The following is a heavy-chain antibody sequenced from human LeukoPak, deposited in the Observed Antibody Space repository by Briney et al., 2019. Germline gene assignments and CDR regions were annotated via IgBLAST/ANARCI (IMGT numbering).Heavy chain of an antibody. D-gene: IGHD1-20*01. J-gene: IGHJ4*02. CDR3: ARQSITGTDLVY. Sequence: PGGSLRLSCAASGFTFSSYSMNWVRQAPGKGLEWVSSISSSSYIYYADSVKGRFTISRDNAKNSLYLQMNSLRAEDTAVYYCARQSITGTDLVYWGQGTLVTVSS. V-gene: IGHV3-21*01. CDR2: ISSSSYI. CDR1: GFTFSSYS.